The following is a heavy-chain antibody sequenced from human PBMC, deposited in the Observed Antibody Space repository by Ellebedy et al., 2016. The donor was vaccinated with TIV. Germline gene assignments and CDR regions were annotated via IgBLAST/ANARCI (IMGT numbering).Heavy chain of an antibody. CDR3: ARRGSYGDYAVQVNPWFDP. J-gene: IGHJ5*02. CDR2: LRQDGDAK. Sequence: GESLKISCIGSGFSFSSYWMSWVRQAPGKGLEWVANLRQDGDAKYYVDSVKGRFTISRDNAKNSLYLQMNGLRAEDTAVYYCARRGSYGDYAVQVNPWFDPWGQGTLVTVSS. D-gene: IGHD4-17*01. V-gene: IGHV3-7*01. CDR1: GFSFSSYW.